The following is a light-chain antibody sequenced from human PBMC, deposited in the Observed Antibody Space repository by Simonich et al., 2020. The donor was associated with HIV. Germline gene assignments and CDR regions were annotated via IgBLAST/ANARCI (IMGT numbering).Light chain of an antibody. CDR2: DVS. Sequence: QSALTQPASVSGSSGQSIPISCTGTSSDVGGYNYVFWYQQHPGKAPKLMIYDVSKRPSVVSNRFAGSKSGNTASLTISGLQAEDEADYYCSSYTSSSTWVFGGGTKLTVL. J-gene: IGLJ3*02. CDR3: SSYTSSSTWV. V-gene: IGLV2-14*01. CDR1: SSDVGGYNY.